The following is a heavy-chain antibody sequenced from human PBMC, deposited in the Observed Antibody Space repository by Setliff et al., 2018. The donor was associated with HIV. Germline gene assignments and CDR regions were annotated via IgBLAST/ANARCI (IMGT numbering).Heavy chain of an antibody. J-gene: IGHJ4*02. CDR2: ISPNRGAT. Sequence: GASVKVSCKASGYTFSDYYIHWVRQAPGQGLEWMGWISPNRGATNFAQKFLGRVTMTRDTSISTAYLELSSLTSDDTAVYYCARDRRFSGTYHIDYWGQGSLVTVSS. CDR3: ARDRRFSGTYHIDY. V-gene: IGHV1-2*02. CDR1: GYTFSDYY. D-gene: IGHD1-26*01.